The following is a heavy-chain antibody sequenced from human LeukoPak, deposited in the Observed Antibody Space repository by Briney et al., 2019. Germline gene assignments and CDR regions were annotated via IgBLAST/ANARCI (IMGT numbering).Heavy chain of an antibody. Sequence: GGSLRLSCAASGFTFSSYWMNWVRQAPGKGLEWVANIKQDGSEKYYVHSVKGRFTVSRDNAKNSLYLQMNSLRAEDTAVYYCARDNDYDFWSGYYPAPDYWGQGTLVTVSS. V-gene: IGHV3-7*03. J-gene: IGHJ4*02. D-gene: IGHD3-3*01. CDR2: IKQDGSEK. CDR3: ARDNDYDFWSGYYPAPDY. CDR1: GFTFSSYW.